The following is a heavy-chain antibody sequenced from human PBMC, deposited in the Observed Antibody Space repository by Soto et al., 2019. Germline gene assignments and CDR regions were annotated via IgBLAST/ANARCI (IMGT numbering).Heavy chain of an antibody. D-gene: IGHD3-3*01. CDR1: GFTFSSYG. V-gene: IGHV3-33*01. J-gene: IGHJ5*02. CDR3: ARAQPYYDFWSGNLGGWFDP. CDR2: IWYDGSNK. Sequence: QVQLVESGGGVGQPGRSLRLSCAASGFTFSSYGMHWVRQAPGKGLEWVAVIWYDGSNKYYADSVKGRFTISRDNSKNTLYMQMNSVRAEDTAVYYCARAQPYYDFWSGNLGGWFDPWGQGTLVTVSS.